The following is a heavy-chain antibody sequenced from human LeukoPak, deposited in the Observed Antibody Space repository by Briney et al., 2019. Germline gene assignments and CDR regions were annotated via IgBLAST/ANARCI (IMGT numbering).Heavy chain of an antibody. CDR3: ARHQQSTVPKPPYWYLDL. CDR2: VHYSGTN. V-gene: IGHV4-59*08. J-gene: IGHJ2*01. Sequence: PSETLSLTCTVSGGSISGYYWTWIRQIPERGLEWIGYVHYSGTNSYNPSLKSRVTISVDTSKNQFSLRMNSVTGADTAVYHCARHQQSTVPKPPYWYLDLWGRGTLVTVSS. CDR1: GGSISGYY. D-gene: IGHD2-2*01.